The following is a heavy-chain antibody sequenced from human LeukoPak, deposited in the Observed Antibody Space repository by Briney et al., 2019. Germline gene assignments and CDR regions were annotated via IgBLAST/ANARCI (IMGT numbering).Heavy chain of an antibody. Sequence: ASVKVSCKTSGYSFTSYNLHWLRQAPGQRLDWMGIIKPSGTDTNYAQKFQGRVTITADESTSTAYMELSSLRSEDTAVYYCARDLKSYYDSSGYYSPGYWGQGTLVTVSS. D-gene: IGHD3-22*01. J-gene: IGHJ4*02. CDR3: ARDLKSYYDSSGYYSPGY. CDR1: GYSFTSYN. V-gene: IGHV1-46*01. CDR2: IKPSGTDT.